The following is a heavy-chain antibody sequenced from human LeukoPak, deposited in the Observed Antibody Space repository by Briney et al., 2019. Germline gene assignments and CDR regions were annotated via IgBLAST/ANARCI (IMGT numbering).Heavy chain of an antibody. V-gene: IGHV3-7*03. CDR3: ARGGDSSGFYYYFDY. J-gene: IGHJ4*02. CDR1: GLTFSSSW. CDR2: IKQDGSEK. D-gene: IGHD3-22*01. Sequence: PGGSLRLSCAVSGLTFSSSWMDWVRQAPGKGLEWVANIKQDGSEKYYVDSVKGRFTISRDNAKNSLYLQMNSLRAEDTAVYYCARGGDSSGFYYYFDYWGQGTLVTVSS.